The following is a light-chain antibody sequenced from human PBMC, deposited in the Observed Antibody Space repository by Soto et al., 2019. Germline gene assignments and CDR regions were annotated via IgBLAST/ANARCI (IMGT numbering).Light chain of an antibody. V-gene: IGKV1-5*01. Sequence: DIQMTKSPSTLSASVGDRVTITCRASQSISSWLAWYQQKPGKAPKLLIYDASSLESGVPSRFSGSGSGTEFTLTISSLQPDDFATYYCQQYNSYSRGYTFGQGTKLEIK. CDR1: QSISSW. CDR2: DAS. J-gene: IGKJ2*01. CDR3: QQYNSYSRGYT.